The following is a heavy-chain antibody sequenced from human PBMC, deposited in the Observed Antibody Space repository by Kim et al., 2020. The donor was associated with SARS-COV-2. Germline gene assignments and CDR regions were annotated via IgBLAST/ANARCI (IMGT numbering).Heavy chain of an antibody. V-gene: IGHV1-58*01. Sequence: SVKVSCKASGFTFTSSAVQWVRQARGQRLEWIGWIVVGSGNTNYAQKFQERVTITRDMSTSTAYMELSSLRSEDTAVYYCAAAVYYDSSCYYYSGSESFDIWGQGTMVTVSS. J-gene: IGHJ3*02. CDR2: IVVGSGNT. CDR3: AAAVYYDSSCYYYSGSESFDI. D-gene: IGHD3-22*01. CDR1: GFTFTSSA.